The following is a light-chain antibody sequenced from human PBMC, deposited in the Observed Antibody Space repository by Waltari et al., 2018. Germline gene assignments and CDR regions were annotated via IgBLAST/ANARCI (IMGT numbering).Light chain of an antibody. J-gene: IGKJ3*01. CDR2: KAS. CDR1: QSISSW. V-gene: IGKV1D-16*01. Sequence: DFKITQSPSSLSVSVGDKVTITCPASQSISSWLAWYQQKSGKAPKPLIYKASSLQSGVPSRFSCIGSGTDFTLTISSLQPEDFATYYCLQYNSNPFSFGPGTKLDIK. CDR3: LQYNSNPFS.